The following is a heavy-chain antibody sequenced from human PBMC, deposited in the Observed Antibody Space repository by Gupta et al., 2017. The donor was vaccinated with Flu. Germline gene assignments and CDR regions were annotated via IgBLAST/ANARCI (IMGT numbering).Heavy chain of an antibody. V-gene: IGHV2-26*01. J-gene: IGHJ4*02. CDR1: GFSVSDPSVG. Sequence: QVTLKESGPSLVKPRETLTLTCSVSGFSVSDPSVGVSWIRQPPGKALEWLAHFLSNGEKSYNAARKSRLSISRDTARGGVVRSVTDVDTVDTATYFCARIHSESDHNSGHYYVQYVDVWGQGTRGTVAS. CDR3: ARIHSESDHNSGHYYVQYVDV. CDR2: FLSNGEK. D-gene: IGHD3-22*01.